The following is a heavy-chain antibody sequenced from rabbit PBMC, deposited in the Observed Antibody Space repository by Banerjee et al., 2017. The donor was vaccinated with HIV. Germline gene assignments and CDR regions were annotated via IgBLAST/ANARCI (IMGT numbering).Heavy chain of an antibody. J-gene: IGHJ6*01. CDR1: GIDISRYNM. Sequence: QEQLVESGGGLVQPEGSLTLTCKASGIDISRYNMQWVRQSPGKGLEWIGCINTSSGNTVYASWAKGRFTISRTSSTTVTLQMTSLTAADTATYFCARDLAAVTGWNFGLWGPGTLVTVS. D-gene: IGHD7-1*01. V-gene: IGHV1S45*01. CDR2: INTSSGNT. CDR3: ARDLAAVTGWNFGL.